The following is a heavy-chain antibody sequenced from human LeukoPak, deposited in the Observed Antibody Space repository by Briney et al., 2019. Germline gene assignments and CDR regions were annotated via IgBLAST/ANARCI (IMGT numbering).Heavy chain of an antibody. J-gene: IGHJ4*02. CDR1: GGSISSGGYS. CDR3: ARGDWDYYDSSGYLPPDY. D-gene: IGHD3-22*01. Sequence: SETLSLTCAVSGGSISSGGYSWSWIRLPPGKGLEWIGYIYHSGSTYYNPSLKSRVTISVDRSKNQFSLKLSSVTAADTAVYYCARGDWDYYDSSGYLPPDYWGQGTLVTVSS. CDR2: IYHSGST. V-gene: IGHV4-30-2*01.